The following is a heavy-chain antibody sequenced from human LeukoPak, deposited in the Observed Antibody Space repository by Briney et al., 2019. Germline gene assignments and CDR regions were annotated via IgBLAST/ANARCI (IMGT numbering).Heavy chain of an antibody. D-gene: IGHD2-2*01. Sequence: GGSLRLSCAASGFTFSSYEMNWVRQAPGKGLEWVSYISSSGTTIYYADSVRGRFTISRDNAKNSLYLQMNSLRAEDTAVYYCARGGSCSTTICYSLNAFDIWGQGTMFTVSS. CDR2: ISSSGTTI. V-gene: IGHV3-48*03. CDR3: ARGGSCSTTICYSLNAFDI. CDR1: GFTFSSYE. J-gene: IGHJ3*02.